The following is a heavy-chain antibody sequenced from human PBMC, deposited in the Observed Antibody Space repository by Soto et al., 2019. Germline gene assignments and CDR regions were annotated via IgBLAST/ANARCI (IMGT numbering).Heavy chain of an antibody. D-gene: IGHD2-2*01. CDR2: FDPEDGET. V-gene: IGHV1-24*01. Sequence: ASVKVSCKVSGYTLTELSMHWVRQAPGKGLEWMGGFDPEDGETIYAQKFQGRVTMTEDTSTDTAYMELSSLRSEDTAVYYCATTINCSSTSCYPYYFDDWGQGTLVTVSS. CDR1: GYTLTELS. J-gene: IGHJ4*02. CDR3: ATTINCSSTSCYPYYFDD.